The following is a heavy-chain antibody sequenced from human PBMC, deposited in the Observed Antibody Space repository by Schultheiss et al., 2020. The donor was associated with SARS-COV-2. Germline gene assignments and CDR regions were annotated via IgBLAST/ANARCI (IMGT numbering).Heavy chain of an antibody. V-gene: IGHV1-8*02. CDR2: MNPNSGNT. D-gene: IGHD2-2*02. CDR1: GGTFSSYA. CDR3: ARERDCSSTSCYTAPDVDYYYYGMDV. Sequence: ASVKVSCKASGGTFSSYAISWVRQATGQGLEWMGWMNPNSGNTGYAQKFQGRVTMTRNTSISTAYMELSSLRSEDTAVYYCARERDCSSTSCYTAPDVDYYYYGMDVWGQGTTVTVSS. J-gene: IGHJ6*02.